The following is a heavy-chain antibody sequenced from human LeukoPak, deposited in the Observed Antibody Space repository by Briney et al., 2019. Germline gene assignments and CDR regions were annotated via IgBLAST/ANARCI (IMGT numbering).Heavy chain of an antibody. CDR1: GGSISSGGYS. V-gene: IGHV4-30-2*01. J-gene: IGHJ3*02. Sequence: SETLSLTCAVSGGSISSGGYSWSWIRQPPGKGLEWIGYIYHSGSTYYNPSLKSRVTISVDRSKNQFSLKLSSVTAADTAVYYCARDSGRWLQFDAFDIWGQGTMVTVSS. CDR3: ARDSGRWLQFDAFDI. D-gene: IGHD5-24*01. CDR2: IYHSGST.